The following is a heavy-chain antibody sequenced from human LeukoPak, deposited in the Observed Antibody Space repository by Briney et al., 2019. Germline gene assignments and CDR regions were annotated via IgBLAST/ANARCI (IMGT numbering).Heavy chain of an antibody. CDR1: GGTFSSYA. V-gene: IGHV1-69*13. Sequence: SVKVSCKASGGTFSSYAISWVRQAPGQGLEWMGGIIPIFGTANYAQKFQGRVTITADESTSTAYMELSSLRSEDTVVYYCAAARGYYYGSGSYYPAHYFDYWGQGTLVTVSS. CDR3: AAARGYYYGSGSYYPAHYFDY. J-gene: IGHJ4*02. D-gene: IGHD3-10*01. CDR2: IIPIFGTA.